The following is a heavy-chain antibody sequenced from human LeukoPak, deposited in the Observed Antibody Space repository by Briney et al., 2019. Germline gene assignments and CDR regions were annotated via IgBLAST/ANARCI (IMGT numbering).Heavy chain of an antibody. V-gene: IGHV4-59*08. CDR3: ARLLWLSYFDY. D-gene: IGHD3-10*01. J-gene: IGHJ4*02. Sequence: PSETLSLTCTVSGGSISSYYWSWIRQPPGKGLEWIGYIYYSGSTNYHPPLKSRVPISEDTSKNQFSLKLSSVTAADTAVYYWARLLWLSYFDYWGQGTLVTVSS. CDR1: GGSISSYY. CDR2: IYYSGST.